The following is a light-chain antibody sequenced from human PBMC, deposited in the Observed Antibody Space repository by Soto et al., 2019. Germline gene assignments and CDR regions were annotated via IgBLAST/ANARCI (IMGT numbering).Light chain of an antibody. V-gene: IGKV3-15*01. J-gene: IGKJ2*01. CDR3: QQYNNWPLYS. Sequence: ETVLTQSPATLSVSPGERVTLSCRAGQNVYSNLAWYQHKPGQAPRLLVYGASTRATDIPARFSGSGSGRDFTFTISGLQSEDFAVYYCQQYNNWPLYSFGQGTKLEIK. CDR2: GAS. CDR1: QNVYSN.